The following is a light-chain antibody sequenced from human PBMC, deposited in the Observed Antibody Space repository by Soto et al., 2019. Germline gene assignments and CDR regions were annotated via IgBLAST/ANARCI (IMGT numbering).Light chain of an antibody. CDR3: QRYERYNPS. J-gene: IGKJ4*01. CDR1: QNINSY. Sequence: DIQMTQSPSSLSASVGDRVTIICRASQNINSYLAWFQQKPGKAPKSLIYDATSLQSGVPSRFSGSESGTDFSLTISSLQPEDAATYYCQRYERYNPSFGGGTKLEI. V-gene: IGKV1-16*01. CDR2: DAT.